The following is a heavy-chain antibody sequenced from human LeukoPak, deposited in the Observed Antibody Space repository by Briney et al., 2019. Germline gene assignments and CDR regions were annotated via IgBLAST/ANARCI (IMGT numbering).Heavy chain of an antibody. CDR1: GGTFSSYA. V-gene: IGHV1-69*05. Sequence: ASVKVSCKASGGTFSSYAISWVRQAPGQGLEWMGGIIPIFGTANYAQKFQGRVTITTDESTSTAYMELSSLRSEGTAVYYCARSYDSSGQIDYWGQGTLVTVSS. CDR2: IIPIFGTA. D-gene: IGHD3-22*01. CDR3: ARSYDSSGQIDY. J-gene: IGHJ4*02.